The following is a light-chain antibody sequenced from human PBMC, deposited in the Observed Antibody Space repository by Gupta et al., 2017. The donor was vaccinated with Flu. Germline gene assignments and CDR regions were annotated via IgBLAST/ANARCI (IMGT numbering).Light chain of an antibody. V-gene: IGLV2-14*01. CDR1: SSDVGGYNY. Sequence: QSALTQPASVSGSPGQSITISCTGTSSDVGGYNYVSWYQQHPGTAPKLMLYEVSNRPSGVSNRFSGSKSGNTASLTISGLQAEDEAVYYCSSYTSSSTYVVFGGGTKLTVL. CDR2: EVS. CDR3: SSYTSSSTYVV. J-gene: IGLJ2*01.